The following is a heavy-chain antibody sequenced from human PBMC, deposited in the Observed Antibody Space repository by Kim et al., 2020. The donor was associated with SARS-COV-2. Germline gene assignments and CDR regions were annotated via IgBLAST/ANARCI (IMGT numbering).Heavy chain of an antibody. D-gene: IGHD4-17*01. Sequence: TNSVKGRFTTARDNSKTTMYRQMNGLRVDDTAIYYCAKDRDGSGDFAFDIWGQGTLVTVSS. V-gene: IGHV3-23*01. CDR3: AKDRDGSGDFAFDI. J-gene: IGHJ4*02.